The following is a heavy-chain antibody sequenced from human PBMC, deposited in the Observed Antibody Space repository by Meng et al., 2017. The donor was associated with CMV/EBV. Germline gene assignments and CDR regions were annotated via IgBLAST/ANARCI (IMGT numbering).Heavy chain of an antibody. D-gene: IGHD1-1*01. Sequence: GESLKISCAASGFTFSSYGMHWVRQAPGKGLEWVAFIRYDGSNKYYADSVKGRFTTSRDNSKNTLYLQMNSLRAEDTAVYYCAKANAVPNWFDPWGQGTLVTVSS. J-gene: IGHJ5*02. V-gene: IGHV3-30*02. CDR3: AKANAVPNWFDP. CDR1: GFTFSSYG. CDR2: IRYDGSNK.